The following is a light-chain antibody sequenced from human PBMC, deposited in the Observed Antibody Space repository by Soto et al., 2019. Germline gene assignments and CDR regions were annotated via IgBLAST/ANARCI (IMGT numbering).Light chain of an antibody. CDR3: QSYDSPPVT. J-gene: IGKJ3*01. CDR1: QGISTY. CDR2: AAS. Sequence: QMAQSPSSLSASVGDRVSITCRASQGISTYVAWYQQKPGKVPKLLIYAASTLHSGVPSRFGGSGSGTDFTLTSSRLQPEDVATYFCQSYDSPPVTFGPGTKVD. V-gene: IGKV1-27*01.